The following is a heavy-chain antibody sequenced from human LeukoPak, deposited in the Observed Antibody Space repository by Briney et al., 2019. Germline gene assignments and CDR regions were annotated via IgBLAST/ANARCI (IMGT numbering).Heavy chain of an antibody. CDR3: ARDRGYYVSPYYFDY. J-gene: IGHJ4*02. V-gene: IGHV4-4*07. CDR2: IYTSGST. CDR1: GGSISSYY. Sequence: SETLSLTCTVSGGSISSYYWSWIRQPAGKGLEWIGRIYTSGSTNYNPSLKSRVTISVDKSKNQFSLKLSSVTAADTAVYYCARDRGYYVSPYYFDYWGQGTLVTVSS. D-gene: IGHD3-10*02.